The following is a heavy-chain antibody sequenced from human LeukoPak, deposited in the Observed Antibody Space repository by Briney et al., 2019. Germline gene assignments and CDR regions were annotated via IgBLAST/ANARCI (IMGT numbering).Heavy chain of an antibody. V-gene: IGHV3-33*06. CDR2: IWYDGSNK. J-gene: IGHJ6*03. D-gene: IGHD3-10*01. CDR1: GFTFSSYG. Sequence: GGSLRLSCAASGFTFSSYGMHWARQAPDKALQWVAVIWYDGSNKYYADSVKGRFTISRDNSKNTLYLQMNSLRAEDTAVYYCAKDSGNYHYYMDVWGKGTTVTVSS. CDR3: AKDSGNYHYYMDV.